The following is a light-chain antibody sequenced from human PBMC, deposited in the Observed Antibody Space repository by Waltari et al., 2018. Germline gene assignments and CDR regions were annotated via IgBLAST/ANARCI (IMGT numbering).Light chain of an antibody. Sequence: DMQMTQSPSSLSASVGDRVTITCRASQGISDYVAWYQQKSGKGPKLLIYASSTFQTGVPSRFSGSGSGTDFTLTISSLQPEDVATYYCQNYNNAPFTFGPGTKVDIK. CDR3: QNYNNAPFT. V-gene: IGKV1-27*01. CDR2: ASS. CDR1: QGISDY. J-gene: IGKJ3*01.